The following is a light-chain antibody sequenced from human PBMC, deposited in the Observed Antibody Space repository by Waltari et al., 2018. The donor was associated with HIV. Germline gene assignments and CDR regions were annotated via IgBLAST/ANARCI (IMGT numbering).Light chain of an antibody. CDR2: QDN. CDR1: ELGDKY. V-gene: IGLV3-1*01. Sequence: SYEVTQPPSVAVSPGQPASITCSGHELGDKYTCGYHQKPCQSPLLVIHQDNTRPSGIPERFSGSSSGHTATLTISGTLPMDEADYYCQAWGSSTSGVFGTGTKLTVL. CDR3: QAWGSSTSGV. J-gene: IGLJ3*02.